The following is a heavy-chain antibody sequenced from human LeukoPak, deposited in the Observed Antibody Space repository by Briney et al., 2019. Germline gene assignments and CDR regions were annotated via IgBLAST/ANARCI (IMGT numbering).Heavy chain of an antibody. J-gene: IGHJ4*02. V-gene: IGHV3-53*01. Sequence: GGSLRLSCAASGFTVSSNYMSWVRQAPGKGLEWVSVIYSGGSTYYADSVKGRFTISRDNSKNTLYLQMNSLRAEDTAVYYCARAPRGYCSSTSCSHFDYWGQGTLVTVSS. CDR3: ARAPRGYCSSTSCSHFDY. CDR1: GFTVSSNY. CDR2: IYSGGST. D-gene: IGHD2-2*01.